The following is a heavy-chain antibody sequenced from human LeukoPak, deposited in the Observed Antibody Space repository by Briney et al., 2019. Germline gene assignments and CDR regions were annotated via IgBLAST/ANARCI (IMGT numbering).Heavy chain of an antibody. CDR2: ISSGGSTI. CDR1: GFTFSDYY. CDR3: AGRAAAGRCFDY. D-gene: IGHD6-13*01. Sequence: GGSLRLSCAVSGFTFSDYYMSWIRQAPGKGLEGVSYISSGGSTISHADSVKGRFTISRDNAENSLYLQMNSLRAEDTAVYYCAGRAAAGRCFDYWGQGTLVTVSS. V-gene: IGHV3-11*01. J-gene: IGHJ4*02.